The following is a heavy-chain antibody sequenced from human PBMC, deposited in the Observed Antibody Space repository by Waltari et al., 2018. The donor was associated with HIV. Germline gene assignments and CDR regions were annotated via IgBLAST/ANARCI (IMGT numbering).Heavy chain of an antibody. CDR1: GLTVRSNY. V-gene: IGHV3-53*02. D-gene: IGHD3-10*01. CDR2: LYSGGTT. CDR3: ARGFFSFDY. Sequence: EVQLVETGGGLIQPGGSLRLSCAASGLTVRSNYMSWVRQAPGKGLEWVSVLYSGGTTNYADSVKGRFTISRDNSKNTLYLQMNNLRAEDTAVYYCARGFFSFDYWGQGTLVTVSS. J-gene: IGHJ4*02.